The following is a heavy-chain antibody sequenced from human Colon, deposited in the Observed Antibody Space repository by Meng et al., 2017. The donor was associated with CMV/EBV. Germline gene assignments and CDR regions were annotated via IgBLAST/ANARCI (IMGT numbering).Heavy chain of an antibody. V-gene: IGHV3-23*01. D-gene: IGHD6-13*01. CDR1: GFDFTIYA. CDR3: AKDGGAGSSSWYVYHGY. J-gene: IGHJ4*02. Sequence: GGSLRLSCATSGFDFTIYAINWVRQAPGKGLEWVSGITGSGDRAYYADSVGGRFTISRDNSKNTLYLQMNSLRAEDTAVYYCAKDGGAGSSSWYVYHGYWGQGTLVTVSS. CDR2: ITGSGDRA.